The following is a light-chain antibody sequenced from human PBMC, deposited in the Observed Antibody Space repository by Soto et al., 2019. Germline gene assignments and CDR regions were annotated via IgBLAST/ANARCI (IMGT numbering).Light chain of an antibody. CDR1: QSIRKY. J-gene: IGKJ5*01. V-gene: IGKV1-39*01. Sequence: DIQVTQSRSSLSASVGDRVTITCRASQSIRKYVNLFTPNPGKAPKRLIYDASSLQIGVQSRLSGIGSGTYFTLTISSLQPAEFATDYCQPTYSTFTLGQGKRLEI. CDR3: QPTYSTFT. CDR2: DAS.